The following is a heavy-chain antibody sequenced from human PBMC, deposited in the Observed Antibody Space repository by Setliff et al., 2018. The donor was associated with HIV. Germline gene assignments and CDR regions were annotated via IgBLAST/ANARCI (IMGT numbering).Heavy chain of an antibody. Sequence: GGSLRLSCAASGVSFSIYEMNWVRQAPGKGLEWLSCISSSSGTILYVDSVQGRFTISRDNAKNSLFLQMNSLRVDDTALYYCASLAGWGQGTLVTVSS. CDR2: ISSSSGTI. CDR1: GVSFSIYE. CDR3: ASLAG. V-gene: IGHV3-48*03. J-gene: IGHJ4*02.